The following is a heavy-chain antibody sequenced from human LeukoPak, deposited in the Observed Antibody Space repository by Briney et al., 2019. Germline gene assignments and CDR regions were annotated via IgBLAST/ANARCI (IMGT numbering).Heavy chain of an antibody. Sequence: PSETLSLTCAVYGGSFSGYYWSWIRQPPGKGLEWIGEINHSGSTNYNLSLKSRVTISVDTSKNQFSLKLSSVTAADTAVYYCARLGSGYQPIDYWGQGTLVTVSS. CDR3: ARLGSGYQPIDY. CDR2: INHSGST. CDR1: GGSFSGYY. J-gene: IGHJ4*02. D-gene: IGHD5-12*01. V-gene: IGHV4-34*01.